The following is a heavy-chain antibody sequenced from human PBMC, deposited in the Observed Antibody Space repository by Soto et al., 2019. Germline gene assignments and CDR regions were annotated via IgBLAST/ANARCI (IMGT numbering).Heavy chain of an antibody. V-gene: IGHV4-59*01. D-gene: IGHD3-22*01. CDR1: GGSISSYY. CDR3: ARVGYYYDSSGYYLDWYDP. J-gene: IGHJ5*02. Sequence: PSETLSLTCTVSGGSISSYYWSWIRQPPGKGLEWIGYIYCSGSTNYNPSLKSRVTISVDTSKNQFSLKLSSVTAADTAVYYCARVGYYYDSSGYYLDWYDPWGQGTLVTVSS. CDR2: IYCSGST.